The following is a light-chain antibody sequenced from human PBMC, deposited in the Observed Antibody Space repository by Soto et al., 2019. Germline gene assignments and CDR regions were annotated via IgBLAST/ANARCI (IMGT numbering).Light chain of an antibody. CDR1: SSDVGGYIY. CDR3: SSYTASSARV. CDR2: EVS. Sequence: QSALTQPASVSGSPGQSITISCTGTSSDVGGYIYVSWYQQHPGKAPKLMIYEVSNRPSGVSNRFSGSKSGNTASLTISGLQAEDEADYYCSSYTASSARVFGPGTKLTVL. J-gene: IGLJ1*01. V-gene: IGLV2-14*01.